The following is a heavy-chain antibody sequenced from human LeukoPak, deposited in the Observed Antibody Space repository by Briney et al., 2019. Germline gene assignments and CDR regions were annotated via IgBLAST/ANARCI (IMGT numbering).Heavy chain of an antibody. CDR2: INPNSGGT. CDR3: AIQPAIAVTGAYPN. V-gene: IGHV1-2*02. D-gene: IGHD6-19*01. J-gene: IGHJ4*02. CDR1: GFPFIKYY. Sequence: ASVKVSCKASGFPFIKYYMHWVRQAPGQGLEWMGWINPNSGGTNYVQKFQGRVTMTMDTSITTAYMELSRLKSDDSALYYCAIQPAIAVTGAYPNWGQGTLVTVSS.